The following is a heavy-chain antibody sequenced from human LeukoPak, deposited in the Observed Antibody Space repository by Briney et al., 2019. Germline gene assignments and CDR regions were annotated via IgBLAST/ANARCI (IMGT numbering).Heavy chain of an antibody. CDR3: AKDKGRENMVRGVITPRPGDY. Sequence: GGSLRLSCAASGFTFSSYAMSWVRQAPGKGLEWVSAISGSGGSTYYADSVKGRFTISRDNSKNTLYLQMNSLRAEDTAVYYCAKDKGRENMVRGVITPRPGDYWGQGTLVTVSS. CDR2: ISGSGGST. V-gene: IGHV3-23*01. J-gene: IGHJ4*02. CDR1: GFTFSSYA. D-gene: IGHD3-10*01.